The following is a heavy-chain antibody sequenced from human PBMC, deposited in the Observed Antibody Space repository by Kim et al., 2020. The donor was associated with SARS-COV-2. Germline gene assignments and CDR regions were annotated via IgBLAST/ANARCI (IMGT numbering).Heavy chain of an antibody. V-gene: IGHV3-13*01. CDR3: ARGYSSSWYLAFDI. J-gene: IGHJ3*02. D-gene: IGHD6-13*01. Sequence: TGTVKGRFTISRENAKNSLYIQINSLRAEDTAVYYCARGYSSSWYLAFDIWGQGTMVTVSS.